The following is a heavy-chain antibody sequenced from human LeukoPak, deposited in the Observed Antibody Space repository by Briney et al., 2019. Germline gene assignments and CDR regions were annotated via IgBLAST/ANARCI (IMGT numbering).Heavy chain of an antibody. D-gene: IGHD5/OR15-5a*01. Sequence: PSETLSLACAVSGGSISSSNWWSWVRQPPGKGLEWIGEIYHSGSTNYNPSLKSRVTISVDKSKNQFSLKLSSVTAADTAMYFCARDSSTYYMDVWGKGTTVTVSS. CDR1: GGSISSSNW. J-gene: IGHJ6*03. CDR3: ARDSSTYYMDV. V-gene: IGHV4-4*02. CDR2: IYHSGST.